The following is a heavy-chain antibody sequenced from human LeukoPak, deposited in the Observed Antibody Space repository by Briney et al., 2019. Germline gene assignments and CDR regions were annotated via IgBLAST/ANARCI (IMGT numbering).Heavy chain of an antibody. V-gene: IGHV3-23*01. J-gene: IGHJ4*02. CDR3: AKEVRPNDF. Sequence: PGGFLRLSCAASGFTVSSNYMSWVRQAPGKGLEWVSSISITGDNTFYADSVKGRFTISKDNSKNTLYLQMNGLRAEDAAIYYCAKEVRPNDFWGQGTLVTVSS. CDR1: GFTVSSNY. D-gene: IGHD6-25*01. CDR2: ISITGDNT.